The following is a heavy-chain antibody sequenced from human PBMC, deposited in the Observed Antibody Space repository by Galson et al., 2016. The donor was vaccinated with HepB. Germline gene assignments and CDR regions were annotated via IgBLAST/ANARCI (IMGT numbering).Heavy chain of an antibody. CDR2: IGAYKGNT. CDR3: AREHPLHLIWVGYSMPKDYRGMDV. D-gene: IGHD3-10*01. Sequence: SVKVSCKASGFTFSDYAISWVRQAPGQGLEWMCWIGAYKGNTKYSRKLQGRVTMTADTSASTAYMELRSVRSDDTAVYYCAREHPLHLIWVGYSMPKDYRGMDVWGQGTTVTVSS. V-gene: IGHV1-18*01. CDR1: GFTFSDYA. J-gene: IGHJ6*02.